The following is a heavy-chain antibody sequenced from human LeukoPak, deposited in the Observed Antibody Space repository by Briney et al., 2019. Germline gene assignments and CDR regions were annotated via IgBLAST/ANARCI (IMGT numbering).Heavy chain of an antibody. CDR1: GGSVSSGSYY. J-gene: IGHJ4*02. V-gene: IGHV4-61*01. CDR3: ARFGGGGY. D-gene: IGHD3-10*01. Sequence: SETLSLTCTVSGGSVSSGSYYWSWIRQPPGKGLEWIGYIYYSGSTNYNPSLKSRVTISVDTAKNQFSLKLSSVTAAETAVYYCARFGGGGYWGQGTLVTVSS. CDR2: IYYSGST.